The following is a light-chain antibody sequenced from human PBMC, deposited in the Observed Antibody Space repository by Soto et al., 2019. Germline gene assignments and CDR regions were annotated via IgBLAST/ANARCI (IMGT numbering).Light chain of an antibody. Sequence: AIQLTQSPPSLSASVGDTVTITCRASQAIGNDLDWYQQKPGEAPKLLIFGTSTLHSGVPSRFSGSGSGTDFTLTISIPQPEDFATYFCLQDYTYSLTFGGGTEVEIK. J-gene: IGKJ4*01. V-gene: IGKV1-6*01. CDR2: GTS. CDR1: QAIGND. CDR3: LQDYTYSLT.